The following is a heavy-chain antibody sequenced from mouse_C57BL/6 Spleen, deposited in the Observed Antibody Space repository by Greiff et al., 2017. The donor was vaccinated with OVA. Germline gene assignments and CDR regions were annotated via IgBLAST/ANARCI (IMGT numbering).Heavy chain of an antibody. CDR3: ARNPPGVYYFDY. V-gene: IGHV2-2*01. CDR1: GFSLTSYG. J-gene: IGHJ2*01. Sequence: VKLMESGPGLVQPSQSLSITCTVSGFSLTSYGVHWVRQSPGKGLEWLGVIWSGGSTDYNAAFISRLSISKDNAKSQVFFKMNSLQADDTAIYYCARNPPGVYYFDYWGQGTTLTVSS. CDR2: IWSGGST.